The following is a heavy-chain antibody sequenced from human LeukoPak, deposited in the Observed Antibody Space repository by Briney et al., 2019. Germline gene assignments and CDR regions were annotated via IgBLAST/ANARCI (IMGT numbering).Heavy chain of an antibody. D-gene: IGHD3-3*01. CDR1: GFTFSSYS. V-gene: IGHV3-21*01. J-gene: IGHJ6*03. CDR2: ISSSSSYI. CDR3: AKSGYDFWSGYYPEHYYYYYYMDV. Sequence: GGSLRLSCAASGFTFSSYSMNWVRQAPGKGLEWVSSISSSSSYIYYADSVKGRFTISRDNAKNSLYLQMNSLRAEDTAVYYCAKSGYDFWSGYYPEHYYYYYYMDVWGKGTTVTVSS.